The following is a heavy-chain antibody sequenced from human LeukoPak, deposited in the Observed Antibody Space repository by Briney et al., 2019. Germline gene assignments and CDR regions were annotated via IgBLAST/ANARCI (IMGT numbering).Heavy chain of an antibody. V-gene: IGHV1-46*01. D-gene: IGHD2-2*01. CDR2: INPSGGST. J-gene: IGHJ4*02. CDR3: ARVEGYCSSTSCSLFDY. CDR1: GYTFTSYY. Sequence: ASVKVSCKASGYTFTSYYMHWVRQAPGQGLEWMGIINPSGGSTSYAQKFQGRVTMTRDMSTSTVYMELSSLRSEDTAVYYCARVEGYCSSTSCSLFDYWGQGTLVTVSS.